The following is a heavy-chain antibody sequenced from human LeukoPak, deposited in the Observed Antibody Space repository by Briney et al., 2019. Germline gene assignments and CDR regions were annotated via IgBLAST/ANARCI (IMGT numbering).Heavy chain of an antibody. CDR3: ARAEYYYDSSGYKNREYYFDY. J-gene: IGHJ4*02. V-gene: IGHV1-69*05. CDR2: IIPIFSTA. D-gene: IGHD3-22*01. CDR1: GGTFSSYA. Sequence: SVKVSCKASGGTFSSYAISWVRQAPGQGLEWMGGIIPIFSTANYAQKFQGRVTITTDESTSTAYMELSSLRSEDTAVYYCARAEYYYDSSGYKNREYYFDYWGQGTLVTVSS.